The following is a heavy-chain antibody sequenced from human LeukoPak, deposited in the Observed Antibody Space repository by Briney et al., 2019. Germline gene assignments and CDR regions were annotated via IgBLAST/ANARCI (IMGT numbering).Heavy chain of an antibody. D-gene: IGHD3-10*01. CDR1: GGSISSYY. V-gene: IGHV4-59*01. CDR3: ARGDTMVRGVFDY. Sequence: PSETLSLTCTVSGGSISSYYWSWIRQPPGRGLEWIGYIYYSGSTNYNPSLKSRVTISVDTSKNQFSLKLSSVTAADTAVYYCARGDTMVRGVFDYWGQGTLVTVSS. J-gene: IGHJ4*02. CDR2: IYYSGST.